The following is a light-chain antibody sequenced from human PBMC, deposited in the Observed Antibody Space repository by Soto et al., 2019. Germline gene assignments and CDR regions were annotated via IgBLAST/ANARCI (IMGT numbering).Light chain of an antibody. Sequence: QSVLTQPPSASGSPGQSVSISCTGTSSDVGGYDYVSWYQQHPGRAPQLMIFEVSKRPSGVPDRFFGSKSGNTASLTVSGLQAEDEADYYCSSYAGSSTVVFGGGTKLTVL. V-gene: IGLV2-8*01. CDR1: SSDVGGYDY. CDR2: EVS. J-gene: IGLJ2*01. CDR3: SSYAGSSTVV.